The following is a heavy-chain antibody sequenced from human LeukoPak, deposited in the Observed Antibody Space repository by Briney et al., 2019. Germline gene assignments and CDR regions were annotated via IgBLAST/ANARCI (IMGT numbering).Heavy chain of an antibody. D-gene: IGHD2-21*02. V-gene: IGHV4-38-2*02. J-gene: IGHJ3*02. Sequence: PSETLSLTCTVSGYSISSGYYWGWIRQPPGKGLEWIGSIYHSGSTYYNPSLKSRVTISVDTSKNQFSLKLSSVTAADTAVYYCARGSGIVVVTAWDAFDIWGQGTMVTVSS. CDR2: IYHSGST. CDR3: ARGSGIVVVTAWDAFDI. CDR1: GYSISSGYY.